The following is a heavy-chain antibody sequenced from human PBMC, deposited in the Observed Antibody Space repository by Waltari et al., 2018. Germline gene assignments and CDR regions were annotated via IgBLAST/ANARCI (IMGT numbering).Heavy chain of an antibody. CDR1: GLIFYSSN. Sequence: DVQLVESGGGPVKPGGSLRLSCAGPGLIFYSSNLNWVRQVPGKGLGWVSSISPFSKYIYYADSVKGRFTISRDDDNNSVYLQMNNLGVQDTAVYYCATPKGHYDVLTGPLGYWGQGTLVTVSS. CDR2: ISPFSKYI. V-gene: IGHV3-21*01. CDR3: ATPKGHYDVLTGPLGY. D-gene: IGHD3-9*01. J-gene: IGHJ4*02.